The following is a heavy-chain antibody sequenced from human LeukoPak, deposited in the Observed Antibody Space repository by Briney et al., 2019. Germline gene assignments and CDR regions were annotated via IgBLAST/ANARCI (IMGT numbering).Heavy chain of an antibody. CDR1: GFTFSSYA. D-gene: IGHD5-18*01. V-gene: IGHV3-7*01. CDR2: IKEDGSEK. J-gene: IGHJ4*02. Sequence: GRSLRLSCAASGFTFSSYAMHWVRQAPGKGLEWVANIKEDGSEKYYVDSVKGRFTISRDNAKNSLYLQMNSLRAEDTAVYYCAKTARTWDYWGQGSLVTVSS. CDR3: AKTARTWDY.